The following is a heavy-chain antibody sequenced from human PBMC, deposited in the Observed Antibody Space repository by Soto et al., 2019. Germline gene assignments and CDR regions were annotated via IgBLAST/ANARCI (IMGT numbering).Heavy chain of an antibody. CDR1: GFTLSNVG. CDR3: AREEHMIGGVRSGMDV. J-gene: IGHJ6*02. Sequence: QVQLVESGGGVVQPGGSLRLSCTASGFTLSNVGMHWVRQAPGKGLEWVAIIWYDGSKKVYGDSVKGRFTISRDTSKNTLYLQMNNVIAEDTAVYYCAREEHMIGGVRSGMDVWGQGTTVTVSS. D-gene: IGHD3-16*01. V-gene: IGHV3-33*01. CDR2: IWYDGSKK.